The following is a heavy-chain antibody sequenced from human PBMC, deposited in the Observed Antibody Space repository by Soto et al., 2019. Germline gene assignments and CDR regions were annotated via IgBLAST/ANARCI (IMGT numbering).Heavy chain of an antibody. V-gene: IGHV3-49*03. CDR2: IRSKAYGGTT. J-gene: IGHJ4*02. CDR3: TQARADFCSGLRAFDY. Sequence: SGGSLRLSCTASGFTFGDYAMSWFRQAPGKGQEWVGFIRSKAYGGTTEYAASVKGRFTISRDDSKSIAYLQMNSLKTEDTAVYYCTQARADFCSGLRAFDYWGQGTLVTVSS. CDR1: GFTFGDYA. D-gene: IGHD3-3*01.